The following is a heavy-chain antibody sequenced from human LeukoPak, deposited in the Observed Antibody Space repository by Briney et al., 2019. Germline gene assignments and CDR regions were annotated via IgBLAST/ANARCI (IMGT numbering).Heavy chain of an antibody. CDR3: ARGRTRQLWLKDAFDI. D-gene: IGHD5-18*01. Sequence: SETLSLTCAVYGGSFSGYYWSWIRQPPGKGLEWIGEINHSGSTNYNPSLKSRVTISVDTSKNQFSLKLSSVTAADTAVYYCARGRTRQLWLKDAFDIWGQGTMVTVSS. J-gene: IGHJ3*02. CDR1: GGSFSGYY. CDR2: INHSGST. V-gene: IGHV4-34*01.